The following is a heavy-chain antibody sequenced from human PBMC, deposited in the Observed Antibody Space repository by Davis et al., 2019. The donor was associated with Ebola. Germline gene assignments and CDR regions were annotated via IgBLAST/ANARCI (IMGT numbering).Heavy chain of an antibody. V-gene: IGHV3-23*01. CDR2: ISGSGGST. CDR1: GFTFSSSG. CDR3: AKGTRDY. J-gene: IGHJ4*02. Sequence: GGSLRLSCTASGFTFSSSGMSWVRQAPGKGLEWVSAISGSGGSTFYADSVKGRFTISRDNSKNTLFLQMNSLRAEDTAVYYCAKGTRDYWGQGTLVTVSS.